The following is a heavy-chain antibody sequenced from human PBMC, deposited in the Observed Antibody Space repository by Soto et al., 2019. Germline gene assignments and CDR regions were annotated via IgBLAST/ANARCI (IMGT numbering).Heavy chain of an antibody. CDR2: ISSSSSYI. CDR3: ARAPLWSGGAFDI. Sequence: GGSLRLSCAASGFTFSSYSMNWVRQAPGKGLEWVSSISSSSSYIYYADSVKGRFTISRDNAKISLYLQMNSLRAEDTAVYYCARAPLWSGGAFDIWGQGTMVTVSS. V-gene: IGHV3-21*01. J-gene: IGHJ3*02. CDR1: GFTFSSYS. D-gene: IGHD2-21*01.